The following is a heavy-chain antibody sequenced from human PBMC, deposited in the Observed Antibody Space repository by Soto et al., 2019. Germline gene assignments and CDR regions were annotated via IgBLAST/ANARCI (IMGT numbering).Heavy chain of an antibody. CDR2: INHSGST. J-gene: IGHJ6*04. D-gene: IGHD2-2*01. CDR3: ARGSTFFRTIDV. V-gene: IGHV4-34*01. Sequence: PSETLSLTCGVYGGSFSDYLWNWIRQPPGKGLEWIGEINHSGSTNYNPSLKSRATISVDTSKNQFSLKLSSVTAADTAVYYCARGSTFFRTIDVWGKGTTVTVSS. CDR1: GGSFSDYL.